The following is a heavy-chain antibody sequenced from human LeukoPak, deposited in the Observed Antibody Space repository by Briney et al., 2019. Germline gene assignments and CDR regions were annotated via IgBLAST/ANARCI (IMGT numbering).Heavy chain of an antibody. CDR1: GFTFSSYG. CDR3: ARRTSSGYSKLFDY. CDR2: IRYDGSNK. Sequence: PGGSLRLSCAASGFTFSSYGMHWVRQAPGKGLEWVAFIRYDGSNKYYADSVKGRFTISRDNSKNTPYLQMNSLRAEDTAVYYCARRTSSGYSKLFDYWGQGTLVTVSS. J-gene: IGHJ4*02. D-gene: IGHD3-22*01. V-gene: IGHV3-30*02.